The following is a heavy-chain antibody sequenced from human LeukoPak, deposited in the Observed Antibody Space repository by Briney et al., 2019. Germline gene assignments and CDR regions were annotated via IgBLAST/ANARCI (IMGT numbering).Heavy chain of an antibody. CDR1: NESVSPYY. CDR2: IYITGST. V-gene: IGHV4-4*07. Sequence: SETLSLICTVSNESVSPYYWRWMRQPAGRGLEWLGRIYITGSTTYSPSLESRVTMSIDTSKNQFSLNLSSVTAADTAVYFCARGSRRSYFDYWGPGALVLVSS. CDR3: ARGSRRSYFDY. J-gene: IGHJ4*02.